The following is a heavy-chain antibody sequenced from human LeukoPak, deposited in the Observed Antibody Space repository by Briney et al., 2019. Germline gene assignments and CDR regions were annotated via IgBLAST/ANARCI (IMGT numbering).Heavy chain of an antibody. V-gene: IGHV3-30*01. CDR3: SRTLRLSSGYLD. J-gene: IGHJ4*02. CDR1: GFIFSNYA. Sequence: GSLRLSCAASGFIFSNYAMHWVRPAPGKGLEWVALISSDGSKTYHADSVKGRFSISRDNSKNTLYLQLNSLRSEDTAVYYCSRTLRLSSGYLDWGQGTLVTVSS. CDR2: ISSDGSKT. D-gene: IGHD3-22*01.